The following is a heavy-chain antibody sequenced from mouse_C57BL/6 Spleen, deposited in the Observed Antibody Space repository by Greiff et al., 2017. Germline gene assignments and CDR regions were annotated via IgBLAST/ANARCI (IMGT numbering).Heavy chain of an antibody. Sequence: EVKLQESGAELVRPGASVKLSCTASGFNIKDDYMHWVKQRPEQGLEWIGWIDPENGDTEYASKFQGKATITADTSSNTAYLQLSSLTSEDTAVYYCTTGGGNFSFDYWGQGTTLTVSS. CDR2: IDPENGDT. D-gene: IGHD2-1*01. V-gene: IGHV14-4*01. J-gene: IGHJ2*01. CDR3: TTGGGNFSFDY. CDR1: GFNIKDDY.